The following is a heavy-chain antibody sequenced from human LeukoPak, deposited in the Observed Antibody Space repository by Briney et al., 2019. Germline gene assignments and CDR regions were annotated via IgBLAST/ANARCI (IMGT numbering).Heavy chain of an antibody. J-gene: IGHJ4*02. Sequence: SVKVSCKASGGTFSSYAISWVRQAPGQGLEWMGGIIPIFGTANYAQKFQGRVTITTDEPTSTAYMELSSLRSEDTAVYYCARGGNWNYELDYWGQGTLVTVSS. CDR3: ARGGNWNYELDY. CDR2: IIPIFGTA. V-gene: IGHV1-69*05. CDR1: GGTFSSYA. D-gene: IGHD1-7*01.